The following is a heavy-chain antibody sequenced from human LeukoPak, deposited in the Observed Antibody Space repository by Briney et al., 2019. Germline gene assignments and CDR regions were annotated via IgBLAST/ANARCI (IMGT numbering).Heavy chain of an antibody. J-gene: IGHJ4*02. V-gene: IGHV3-23*01. D-gene: IGHD3-3*01. Sequence: GGSLRLSCAASGFTFSSYAMSWVRQAPGKGLEWVSAISGSGGSTYYADSVKGRFTISRDNSKNTLYLQINSLRAEDTAVYYCAKDNAILEWLSTQDYWGQGTLFTVSS. CDR3: AKDNAILEWLSTQDY. CDR1: GFTFSSYA. CDR2: ISGSGGST.